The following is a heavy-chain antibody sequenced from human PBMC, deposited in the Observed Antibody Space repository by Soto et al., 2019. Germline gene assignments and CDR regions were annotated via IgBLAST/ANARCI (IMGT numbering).Heavy chain of an antibody. CDR2: ISAYNGDT. V-gene: IGHV1-18*01. CDR1: GYTFTSHG. J-gene: IGHJ6*03. Sequence: ASVKVSCKAAGYTFTSHGISWGRQAPGQGLEWMGWISAYNGDTNYAQKLQGRVTVTTDTSTSTAYMELRSLRSEDTAVYYCARMVRGSNIDYYHYMDVWGKGTTVTVSS. CDR3: ARMVRGSNIDYYHYMDV. D-gene: IGHD3-10*01.